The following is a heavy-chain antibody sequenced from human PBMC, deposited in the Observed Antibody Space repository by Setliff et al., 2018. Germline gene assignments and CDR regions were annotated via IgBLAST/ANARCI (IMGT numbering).Heavy chain of an antibody. Sequence: SETLSLTCAVYGDSFSGYFWTWIRQPPGKGLEWIGDIDQSVSTNYNPSLKSRLTISVDTSKNQFSLSLSSVTAADTAVYYCAGGAFGSRWYVRPWFDPWGQGTLVTVSS. CDR3: AGGAFGSRWYVRPWFDP. CDR2: IDQSVST. J-gene: IGHJ5*02. D-gene: IGHD6-13*01. CDR1: GDSFSGYF. V-gene: IGHV4-34*01.